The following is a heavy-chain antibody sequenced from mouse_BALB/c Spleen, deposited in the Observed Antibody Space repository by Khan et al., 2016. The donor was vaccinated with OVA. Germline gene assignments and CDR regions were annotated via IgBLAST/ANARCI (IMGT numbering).Heavy chain of an antibody. CDR1: GYTFTNYG. V-gene: IGHV9-3-1*01. Sequence: QIQLVQSGPELKKPGETVKISCKASGYTFTNYGMNWVKQSPGKALKWMGWINTYTGEQTYADDFKGRFAFSLETSANTAFLQINNLKNEDTATDFCARPPYFSYTLDHWGQGTSVTVSS. CDR2: INTYTGEQ. D-gene: IGHD2-10*01. J-gene: IGHJ4*01. CDR3: ARPPYFSYTLDH.